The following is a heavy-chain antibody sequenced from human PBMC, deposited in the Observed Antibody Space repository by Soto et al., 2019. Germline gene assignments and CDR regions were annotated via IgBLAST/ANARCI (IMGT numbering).Heavy chain of an antibody. D-gene: IGHD2-2*01. CDR1: GFTFSSYA. Sequence: GSLLLACAASGFTFSSYAMSWVRQAPGKGLEWVSAISGSGGSTYYADSVKGRFTISRDNSKNTLYLQMNSLRAEDTAVYYCAKGGGKGGYCSSTSCYPLGYGMDVWGQGTKVTVYS. V-gene: IGHV3-23*01. CDR3: AKGGGKGGYCSSTSCYPLGYGMDV. CDR2: ISGSGGST. J-gene: IGHJ6*02.